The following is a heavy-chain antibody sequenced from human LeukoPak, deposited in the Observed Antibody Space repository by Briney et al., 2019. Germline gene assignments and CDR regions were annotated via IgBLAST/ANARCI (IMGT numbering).Heavy chain of an antibody. CDR3: AKSLLGSWYGYFNY. Sequence: PGGSLRLSCAASRFTFSSYSMNWVRQAPGKGLEWVSSISSSSSYIYYADSVKGRFTISRDNAKNSLYLQMNSLRAEDTAVYYCAKSLLGSWYGYFNYWGQGTLVTVSS. CDR2: ISSSSSYI. V-gene: IGHV3-21*04. CDR1: RFTFSSYS. J-gene: IGHJ4*02. D-gene: IGHD6-13*01.